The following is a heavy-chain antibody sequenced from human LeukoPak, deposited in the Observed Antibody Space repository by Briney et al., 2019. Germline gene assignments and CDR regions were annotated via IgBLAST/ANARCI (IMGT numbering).Heavy chain of an antibody. CDR1: GDSVSSNSAA. V-gene: IGHV6-1*01. CDR3: ARERRPIAAAGMYNWFDP. Sequence: SQTLSLTCAISGDSVSSNSAAWNWIRQSPSRGLEWLGRTYYRSKWYNDYAVSVKSRITINPDTSKNQFSLQLNSVTPEDTAVYYCARERRPIAAAGMYNWFDPWGQGTLVTVSS. J-gene: IGHJ5*02. CDR2: TYYRSKWYN. D-gene: IGHD6-13*01.